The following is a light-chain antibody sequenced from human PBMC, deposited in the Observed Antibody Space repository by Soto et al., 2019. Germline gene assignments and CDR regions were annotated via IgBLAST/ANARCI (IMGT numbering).Light chain of an antibody. Sequence: DIQMTQSPSSLSASVGDRVTITCRASQGISNYLAWYQQKPGKVPKLLIYAASTLRSGVPSRFSGSGSVTDFTLTISSLQPEDVATYYCQKYNSAPPTFGQGTKLEIK. CDR1: QGISNY. CDR3: QKYNSAPPT. J-gene: IGKJ2*01. CDR2: AAS. V-gene: IGKV1-27*01.